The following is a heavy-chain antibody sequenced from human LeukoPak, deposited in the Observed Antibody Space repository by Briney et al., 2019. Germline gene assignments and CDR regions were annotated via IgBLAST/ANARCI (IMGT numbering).Heavy chain of an antibody. CDR2: IKQDGSEK. CDR1: GFTFSSYW. Sequence: GGSLRLSCAASGFTFSSYWMSWVRQAPGKGLEWVANIKQDGSEKYYVDSVKGRFTISRDNAKNSLYLQMNSLRAEDTAVYYCARDQRSPYYDFWSGYENSQVDSYGMDVWGQGTTVTVSS. J-gene: IGHJ6*02. D-gene: IGHD3-3*01. CDR3: ARDQRSPYYDFWSGYENSQVDSYGMDV. V-gene: IGHV3-7*01.